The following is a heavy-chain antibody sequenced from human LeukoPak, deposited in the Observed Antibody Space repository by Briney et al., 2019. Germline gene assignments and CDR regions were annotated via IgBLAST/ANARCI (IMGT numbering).Heavy chain of an antibody. Sequence: SETLSLTCTVSGGSVSNYYWSWIRQPPGKGLEWIGYIYYSGSTNYNPSLKSRVTISVDKSKNQFSLKLRSVTAADTAVYYCARDRYYYDSSGTRWFDPWGQGTLVTVSS. D-gene: IGHD3-22*01. CDR1: GGSVSNYY. CDR2: IYYSGST. V-gene: IGHV4-59*02. CDR3: ARDRYYYDSSGTRWFDP. J-gene: IGHJ5*02.